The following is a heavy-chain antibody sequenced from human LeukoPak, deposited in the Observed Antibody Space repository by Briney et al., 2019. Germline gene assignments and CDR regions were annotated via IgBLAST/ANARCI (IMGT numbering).Heavy chain of an antibody. D-gene: IGHD3-10*01. Sequence: PGGFLRLSCAASGFTFSSYAMCWVRQAPGKGLEWVSAISGSGGNTFYADSVKGRFTVSRDKTKNTLYLQMNSLRAEDTAVYYCAKGHYYSGSGGFVDYWGQGTLVSVSS. CDR1: GFTFSSYA. V-gene: IGHV3-23*01. CDR2: ISGSGGNT. CDR3: AKGHYYSGSGGFVDY. J-gene: IGHJ4*02.